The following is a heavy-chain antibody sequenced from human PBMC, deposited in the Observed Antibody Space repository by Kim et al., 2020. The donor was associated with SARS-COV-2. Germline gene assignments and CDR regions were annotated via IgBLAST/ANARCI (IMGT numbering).Heavy chain of an antibody. CDR1: GYSFTSYW. V-gene: IGHV5-51*01. CDR2: IYPGDSDT. D-gene: IGHD1-1*01. J-gene: IGHJ3*02. CDR3: ARRMWTGTGGGGAFDI. Sequence: GESLKISCKGSGYSFTSYWIGWVRQMPGKGLEWMGIIYPGDSDTRYSPSFQGQVTISADKSISTAYLQWSSLKASDTAMYYCARRMWTGTGGGGAFDIWGQGTMVTVSS.